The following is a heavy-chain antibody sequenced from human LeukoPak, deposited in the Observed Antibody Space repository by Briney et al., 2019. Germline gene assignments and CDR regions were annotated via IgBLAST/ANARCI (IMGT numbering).Heavy chain of an antibody. V-gene: IGHV3-48*03. CDR2: ISSSGSTI. Sequence: PGGSLRLSCAASGFTFSSYEMNWVRQAPGKGLEWVSFISSSGSTIYYTDSVKGRFTISRDNAKNSLYLQMDSLRAEDTAVYYCARGERHSTLYWFDPWGQGTLVTVSS. CDR3: ARGERHSTLYWFDP. J-gene: IGHJ5*02. D-gene: IGHD2-15*01. CDR1: GFTFSSYE.